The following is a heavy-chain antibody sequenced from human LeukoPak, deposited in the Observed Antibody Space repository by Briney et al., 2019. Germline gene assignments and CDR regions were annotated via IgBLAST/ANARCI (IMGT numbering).Heavy chain of an antibody. Sequence: GGSLRLSCAASGFTFSSYAMSWVRQAPGKGLEWVSAISGSGGSTYYADSVKGRFTISRDNSKNTLYLQMNSLRAEDTAVYYCAKDQRVAARGYYYYYMDVWGKGTTVTVSS. D-gene: IGHD6-6*01. CDR3: AKDQRVAARGYYYYYMDV. CDR2: ISGSGGST. V-gene: IGHV3-23*01. J-gene: IGHJ6*03. CDR1: GFTFSSYA.